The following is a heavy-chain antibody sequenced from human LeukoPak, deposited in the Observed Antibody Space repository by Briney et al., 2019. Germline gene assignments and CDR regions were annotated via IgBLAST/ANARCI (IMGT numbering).Heavy chain of an antibody. Sequence: GGSLRLSCAASGFTFSSYAMSWVRQAPGKGLEWVSAISGSGGSTYYADSVKGRFTISRDNSKNTLYLQMNSLRAEDTAVCYCAKADFDRLVPPDYWGQGTLVTVSS. V-gene: IGHV3-23*01. CDR1: GFTFSSYA. CDR2: ISGSGGST. D-gene: IGHD3-9*01. CDR3: AKADFDRLVPPDY. J-gene: IGHJ4*02.